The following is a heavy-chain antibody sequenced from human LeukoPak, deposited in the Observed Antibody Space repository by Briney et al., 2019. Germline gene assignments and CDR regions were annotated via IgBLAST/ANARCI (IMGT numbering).Heavy chain of an antibody. Sequence: QSGGSLRLSYAASGFTFNIYAMTWVRQDPGKGLEWVSAIGGSGDRTYYADSVKGRFTISRDNSKNTLYLQMNSLRAEDTAVYYCAKDRTQQPYGIFDYWGQGTLVTVSS. CDR2: IGGSGDRT. CDR3: AKDRTQQPYGIFDY. CDR1: GFTFNIYA. D-gene: IGHD6-13*01. J-gene: IGHJ4*02. V-gene: IGHV3-23*01.